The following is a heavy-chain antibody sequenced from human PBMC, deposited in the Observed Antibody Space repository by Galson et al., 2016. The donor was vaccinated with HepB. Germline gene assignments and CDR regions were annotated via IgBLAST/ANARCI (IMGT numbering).Heavy chain of an antibody. CDR1: RFTLSSYW. D-gene: IGHD4-23*01. CDR3: VSPLHNDGNSGMAFDI. J-gene: IGHJ3*02. V-gene: IGHV3-74*01. Sequence: SCADSRFTLSSYWMHWVRQVPGKGPVWVSVISGDASGTRYADSVKGRFTISRDNTKNTLYLQMNGLRADDTAVYYCVSPLHNDGNSGMAFDIWGQGTMVTVSS. CDR2: ISGDASGT.